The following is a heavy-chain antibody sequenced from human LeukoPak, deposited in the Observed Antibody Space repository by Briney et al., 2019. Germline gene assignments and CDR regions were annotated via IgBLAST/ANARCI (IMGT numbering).Heavy chain of an antibody. D-gene: IGHD2-8*01. CDR1: GYTFTGYY. J-gene: IGHJ6*02. Sequence: ASVTLSCNASGYTFTGYYMHRVRQAPGQGLEWMGWINPNSGGTNYAQKFQGRVTMTRDTSISTAYMELSRLRSDDTAVYYCARGVLYPEVVWGQGTTVTVSS. CDR3: ARGVLYPEVV. V-gene: IGHV1-2*02. CDR2: INPNSGGT.